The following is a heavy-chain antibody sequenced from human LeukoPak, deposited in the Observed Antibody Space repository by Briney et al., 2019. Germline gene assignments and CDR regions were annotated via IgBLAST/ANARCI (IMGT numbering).Heavy chain of an antibody. J-gene: IGHJ6*03. D-gene: IGHD1-26*01. CDR3: ARESEWERDYYYYYYMDV. V-gene: IGHV4-59*12. Sequence: PSETLSLTCTVSGGSISSYYWSWIRQPPGKGLEWIGYIYYSGSTNYNPSLKSRVTISVDTSKNQFSLKLSSVTAADTAVYYCARESEWERDYYYYYYMDVWGKGTTVTISS. CDR1: GGSISSYY. CDR2: IYYSGST.